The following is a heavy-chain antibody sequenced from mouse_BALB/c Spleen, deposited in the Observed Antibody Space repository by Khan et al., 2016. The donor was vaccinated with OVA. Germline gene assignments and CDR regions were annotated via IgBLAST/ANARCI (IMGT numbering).Heavy chain of an antibody. Sequence: QVQLKQSGPGLVQPSQSLSITCTVSGFSLTSYGVHWVRQSPGKGLEWLGVIWRGGSTDYNAAFMSRLNITKDNSKSQVFFKMNSLQADDTAIYYCAKNLVYAMDYWGQGTSVTVSS. D-gene: IGHD1-1*02. CDR1: GFSLTSYG. CDR2: IWRGGST. CDR3: AKNLVYAMDY. J-gene: IGHJ4*01. V-gene: IGHV2-5*01.